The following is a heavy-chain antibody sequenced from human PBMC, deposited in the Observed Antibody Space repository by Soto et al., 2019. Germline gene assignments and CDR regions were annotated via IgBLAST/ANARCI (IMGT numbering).Heavy chain of an antibody. CDR1: GASFSCYY. CDR3: ARRLDG. CDR2: INHSGST. V-gene: IGHV4-34*01. J-gene: IGHJ6*02. Sequence: LSHTCAVDGASFSCYYWSWIRQPPGKGLELIGEINHSGSTNYNPSLKSRVTISVDTSKNQFSLNLSSVTAADTAVYYCARRLDGWVQGIKVTVSS.